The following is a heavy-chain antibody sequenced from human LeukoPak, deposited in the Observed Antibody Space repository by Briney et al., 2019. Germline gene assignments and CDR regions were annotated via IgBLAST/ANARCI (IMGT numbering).Heavy chain of an antibody. D-gene: IGHD3-22*01. V-gene: IGHV5-51*01. CDR3: ARHLGRYYYDTSVYYDAFDI. Sequence: GESLKISCEGSGYSFTNYWIGWVRQMAGKGLEWMGIIYPGDSHARYSPSFRGQVTISADKSISTAYLQWNSLKASDTAMYYCARHLGRYYYDTSVYYDAFDIWGQGTMVTVSS. CDR2: IYPGDSHA. CDR1: GYSFTNYW. J-gene: IGHJ3*02.